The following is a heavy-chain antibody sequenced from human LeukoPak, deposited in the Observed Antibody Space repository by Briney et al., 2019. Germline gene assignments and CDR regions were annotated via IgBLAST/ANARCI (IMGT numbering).Heavy chain of an antibody. J-gene: IGHJ4*02. V-gene: IGHV4-30-2*03. CDR2: IYHSGST. D-gene: IGHD3-10*01. Sequence: NTSETLSLTCAVSGGSISSGGYSWSWIRQPPGKGLEWIGYIYHSGSTYYNPSLKSRVTISVDTSKNQFSLKLNSVTATDTAVYYCARHYGPWGQGTLVTVSS. CDR3: ARHYGP. CDR1: GGSISSGGYS.